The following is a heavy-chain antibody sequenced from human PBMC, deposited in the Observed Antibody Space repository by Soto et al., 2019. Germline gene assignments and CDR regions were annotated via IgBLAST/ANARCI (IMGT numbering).Heavy chain of an antibody. D-gene: IGHD3-16*02. CDR3: AKDSFLRGYYYYYIDV. CDR1: GFTFSSYG. CDR2: ISYDGSNK. J-gene: IGHJ6*03. Sequence: QVQLVESGGGVVQPGRSLRLSCAASGFTFSSYGMHWVRQAPGKGLEWVAVISYDGSNKYYADSVKGRFTISRDNSKNTLYLQMNSLRAEDTAVYYCAKDSFLRGYYYYYIDVWGKGTTVTVSS. V-gene: IGHV3-30*18.